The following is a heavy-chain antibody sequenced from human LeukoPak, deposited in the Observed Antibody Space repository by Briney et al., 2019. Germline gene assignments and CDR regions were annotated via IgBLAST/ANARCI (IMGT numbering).Heavy chain of an antibody. CDR1: GYTFTDYY. V-gene: IGHV1-8*03. Sequence: ASVKVSCKASGYTFTDYYVHWVRQATGQGLEWMGWINHNRGNTGYAQKFQGRVTITRNTSIRTAYMELSSLRSEDTAVYYCARGQGGGYGRNWGQGTLVTVSS. J-gene: IGHJ4*02. CDR2: INHNRGNT. D-gene: IGHD5-12*01. CDR3: ARGQGGGYGRN.